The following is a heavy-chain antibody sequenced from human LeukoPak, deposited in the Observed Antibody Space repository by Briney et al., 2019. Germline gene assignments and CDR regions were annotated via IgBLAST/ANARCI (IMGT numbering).Heavy chain of an antibody. D-gene: IGHD6-13*01. CDR2: ISGSGGST. J-gene: IGHJ6*02. V-gene: IGHV3-23*01. CDR3: AKGVQSSWSYYYYYGMDV. CDR1: GFTFSSYA. Sequence: PGGSLRPSCAASGFTFSSYAMSWVRQAPGKGLEWVSAISGSGGSTYYADSVKGRFTISRDNSKNTLYLQMNSLRAEDTAVYYCAKGVQSSWSYYYYYGMDVWGQGTTVTVSS.